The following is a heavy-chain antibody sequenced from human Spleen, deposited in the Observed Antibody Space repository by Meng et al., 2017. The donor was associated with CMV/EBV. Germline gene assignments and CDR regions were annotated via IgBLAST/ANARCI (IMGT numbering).Heavy chain of an antibody. V-gene: IGHV3-7*01. CDR2: IKEDGSEN. J-gene: IGHJ4*02. CDR3: VKLFDY. Sequence: GGSLRLSCAASGFTFSNYWMTWVRLTPGKGLEWVANIKEDGSENYYVDSVKGRFTISRDNAKNSLFLQMNSLRAEDTAVYYCVKLFDYWGQGTLVTVSS. D-gene: IGHD3-10*01. CDR1: GFTFSNYW.